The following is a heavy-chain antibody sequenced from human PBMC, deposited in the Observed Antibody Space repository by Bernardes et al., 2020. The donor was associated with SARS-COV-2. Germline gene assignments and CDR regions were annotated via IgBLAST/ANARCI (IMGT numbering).Heavy chain of an antibody. CDR1: GDSISNNKYY. J-gene: IGHJ5*02. Sequence: SETLSLTCTVSGDSISNNKYYWGWIRQPPGKGLEWIATIYYSGYADYNPSLKSRVTISVDTSKNQFSLSLTSVTAADTAVYYCATHRPYSGYDRQEEIYCSGGSCYSSRAFWFDPWGQGTLVTVSS. CDR2: IYYSGYA. CDR3: ATHRPYSGYDRQEEIYCSGGSCYSSRAFWFDP. D-gene: IGHD2-15*01. V-gene: IGHV4-39*01.